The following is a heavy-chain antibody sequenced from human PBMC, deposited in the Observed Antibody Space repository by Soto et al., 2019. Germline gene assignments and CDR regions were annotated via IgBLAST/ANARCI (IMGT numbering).Heavy chain of an antibody. J-gene: IGHJ6*02. Sequence: LSLTCTASGGSISSGGYSWTWIRQSPGKGLEWIGYTYQSGSAYYNPSLKSRVTISVDRSKNQFSLNLTSVTAADTAVYYCARDYYGMDVWGQGPTVTVSS. CDR2: TYQSGSA. CDR3: ARDYYGMDV. V-gene: IGHV4-30-2*06. CDR1: GGSISSGGYS.